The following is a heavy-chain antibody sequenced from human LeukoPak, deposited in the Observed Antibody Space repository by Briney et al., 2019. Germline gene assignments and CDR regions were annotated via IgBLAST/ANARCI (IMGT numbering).Heavy chain of an antibody. Sequence: GGSLRLSCAASGFTFGNAWMNWVRQAPGKGLEWVGRIKSKTDGGTTIYAAPVKGRFTISRDDSKNTLYLQMNSLKTEDTAVYYCTTDIASGVGAPALFDYRGQGTLVTVSS. CDR1: GFTFGNAW. V-gene: IGHV3-15*07. CDR2: IKSKTDGGTT. J-gene: IGHJ4*02. D-gene: IGHD1-26*01. CDR3: TTDIASGVGAPALFDY.